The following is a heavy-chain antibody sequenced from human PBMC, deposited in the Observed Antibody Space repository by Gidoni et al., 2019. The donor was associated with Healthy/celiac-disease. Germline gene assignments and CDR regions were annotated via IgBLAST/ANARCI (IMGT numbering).Heavy chain of an antibody. J-gene: IGHJ6*03. CDR2: ISSSGSTI. CDR1: GFTFSDYY. Sequence: QVQLVESGGGLVKPGGSLRLSCAASGFTFSDYYMSWIRQAPGKGLEWVSYISSSGSTIYYADSVKGRFTISRDNAKNSLYLQMNSLRAEDTAVYYCARIGCSSTSPNCFGSGYYYYMDVWGKGTTVTVSS. CDR3: ARIGCSSTSPNCFGSGYYYYMDV. V-gene: IGHV3-11*01. D-gene: IGHD2-2*01.